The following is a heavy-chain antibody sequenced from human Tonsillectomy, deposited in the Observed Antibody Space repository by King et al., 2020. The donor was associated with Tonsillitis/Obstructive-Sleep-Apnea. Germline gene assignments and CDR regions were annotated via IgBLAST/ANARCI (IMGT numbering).Heavy chain of an antibody. V-gene: IGHV5-51*01. CDR3: ARIAVAGTVWFDP. CDR1: GYSFASYW. Sequence: VQLVESGAEVKKPGESLKISCKGSGYSFASYWIGWVRQMPGKGLEWMGIIDPGDSDTRNSPSFQGQVTISADKSITTAYLQWSSLKASDTAMYYCARIAVAGTVWFDPWGQGTLVTVSS. CDR2: IDPGDSDT. D-gene: IGHD6-19*01. J-gene: IGHJ5*02.